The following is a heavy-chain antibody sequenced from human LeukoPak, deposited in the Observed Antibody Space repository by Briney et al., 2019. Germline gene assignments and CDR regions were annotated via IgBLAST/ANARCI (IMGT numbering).Heavy chain of an antibody. J-gene: IGHJ4*02. Sequence: GGSLRLSCGASGFTFSIYGVHWARQAPGKGLEWVAVIWYDGSNQYYADSVKGRFTISRDTSKNTLSLHMNSLRAEDTAVYYCARGFTHDYGDYFDYWGQGTLVTVSS. CDR2: IWYDGSNQ. CDR1: GFTFSIYG. D-gene: IGHD4-17*01. CDR3: ARGFTHDYGDYFDY. V-gene: IGHV3-33*01.